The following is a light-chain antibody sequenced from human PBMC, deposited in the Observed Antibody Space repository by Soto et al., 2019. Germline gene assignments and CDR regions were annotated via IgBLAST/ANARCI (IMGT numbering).Light chain of an antibody. CDR1: QSVSSN. CDR2: GAS. CDR3: QQRSNWIT. Sequence: IVRTHSPATLCVSPGEIATLSFRAIQSVSSNLAWYQQKPGQAPSLLIYGASTRATGIPARSSGSGSGTEFTLTISSLEPEDFAVYYCQQRSNWITFGQGTRLEIK. J-gene: IGKJ5*01. V-gene: IGKV3-15*01.